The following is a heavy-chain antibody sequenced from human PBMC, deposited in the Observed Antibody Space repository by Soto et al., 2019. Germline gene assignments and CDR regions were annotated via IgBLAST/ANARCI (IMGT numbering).Heavy chain of an antibody. J-gene: IGHJ4*02. CDR3: ARSREFDY. CDR2: IFPSGTT. V-gene: IGHV4-30-2*01. CDR1: GGSLSGATYS. Sequence: TLALTCGVSGGSLSGATYSWNWIRQPPGKGLEWIGYIFPSGTTYYNPSLKSRVTISIDVSKNQFSLSLRSLTAADTAVYYCARSREFDYWSQGTLVTVSS.